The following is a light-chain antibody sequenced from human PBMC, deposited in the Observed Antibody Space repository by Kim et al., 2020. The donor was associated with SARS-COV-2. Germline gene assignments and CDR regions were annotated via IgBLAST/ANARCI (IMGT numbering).Light chain of an antibody. J-gene: IGLJ2*01. CDR1: SGHSSYA. CDR2: LNSDGSY. Sequence: QLVLTQSPSASASLGASVKLTCTLSSGHSSYAIAWHQQQPEKGPRYLMRLNSDGSYSKGDGIPDRFSGSSSGTERYLTISSLQSEDEADYYCQTWGTGIVVFGGGTQLTVL. V-gene: IGLV4-69*01. CDR3: QTWGTGIVV.